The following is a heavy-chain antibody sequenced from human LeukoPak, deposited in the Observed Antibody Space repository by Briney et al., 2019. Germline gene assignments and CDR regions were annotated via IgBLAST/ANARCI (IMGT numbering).Heavy chain of an antibody. CDR2: INPNSGGT. CDR3: ARDPADSSGPELDY. Sequence: ASVKVSCKASGYTFTGYYMHWVRQAPGQGLEWMGWINPNSGGTNYAQKFQGRVTMTRDTSISTAYMELSRLRSDDTAVYYCARDPADSSGPELDYWGQGTLVTVSS. D-gene: IGHD3-22*01. V-gene: IGHV1-2*02. J-gene: IGHJ4*02. CDR1: GYTFTGYY.